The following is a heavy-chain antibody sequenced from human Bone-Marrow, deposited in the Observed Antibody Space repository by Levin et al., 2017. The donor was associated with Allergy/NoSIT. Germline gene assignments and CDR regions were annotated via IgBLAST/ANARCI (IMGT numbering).Heavy chain of an antibody. Sequence: ASVKVSCEASGYIFTDYYIHWVRQAPGQGLEWMGWVNPKTGGTHYIQKFEGRVTMTRDASLSTAYMELSRLTSDDTAVYFCAILTHYYDSSGPHSFDAWGQGTMVTVTS. CDR2: VNPKTGGT. CDR3: AILTHYYDSSGPHSFDA. J-gene: IGHJ3*01. V-gene: IGHV1-2*02. D-gene: IGHD3-22*01. CDR1: GYIFTDYY.